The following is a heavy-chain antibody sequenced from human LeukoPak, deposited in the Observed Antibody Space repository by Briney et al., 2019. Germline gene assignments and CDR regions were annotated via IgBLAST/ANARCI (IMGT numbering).Heavy chain of an antibody. Sequence: PSETLSPTRTVSGYSITKGYYWGWIRQTTGKGLEWIGSIYHDGNTYYNPSLQSRVSMSVDTSKNQFSLKLSSVTAADTAVYYCAGWSIDWVFDYWGQGTLVTVSS. V-gene: IGHV4-38-2*02. CDR2: IYHDGNT. CDR1: GYSITKGYY. CDR3: AGWSIDWVFDY. J-gene: IGHJ4*02. D-gene: IGHD6-19*01.